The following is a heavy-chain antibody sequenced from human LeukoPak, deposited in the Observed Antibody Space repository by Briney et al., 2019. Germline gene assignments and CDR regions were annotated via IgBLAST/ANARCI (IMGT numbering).Heavy chain of an antibody. J-gene: IGHJ4*02. CDR1: GYSFTSYW. V-gene: IGHV5-51*01. D-gene: IGHD3-22*01. CDR2: IYPGDSDT. Sequence: GESLKISCKGSGYSFTSYWIGWVRQMPGKGLEWMGIIYPGDSDTRYSPSFQGQVTTSADKSISTAYLQWSSLKASDTAMYYCARQEAAFYDSSGYYYYDYWGQGTLVTVSS. CDR3: ARQEAAFYDSSGYYYYDY.